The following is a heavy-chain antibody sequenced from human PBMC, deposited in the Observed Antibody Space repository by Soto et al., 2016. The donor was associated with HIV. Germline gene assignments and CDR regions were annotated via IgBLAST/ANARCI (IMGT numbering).Heavy chain of an antibody. J-gene: IGHJ4*02. CDR2: IIPMFGTP. Sequence: QVQLVQSGAEVKKPGSSVKVSCKVSGDTFSSYAISWVRQAPGQGLEWIGGIIPMFGTPNYAQKFQGRVTITADESTNTAYMELSSLRSEGTAVYYCARGGSYYDSSGYYRFDYWGQGTLVTVSS. CDR1: GDTFSSYA. D-gene: IGHD3-22*01. V-gene: IGHV1-69*12. CDR3: ARGGSYYDSSGYYRFDY.